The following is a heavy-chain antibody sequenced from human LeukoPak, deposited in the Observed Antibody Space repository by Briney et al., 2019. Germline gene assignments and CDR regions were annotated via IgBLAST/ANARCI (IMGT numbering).Heavy chain of an antibody. D-gene: IGHD6-19*01. CDR3: AKPISGGLAVTADWFRP. V-gene: IGHV3-23*01. CDR1: GFAFGVYA. CDR2: INANSIST. Sequence: GGSLRLSCAASGFAFGVYAMSWLRQPPGKGLEWVSTINANSISTSYAASVRGRFTISRDNAKDTLYLQLNTLRADDTATYCAKPISGGLAVTADWFRPWGQGTLVVVSS. J-gene: IGHJ5*02.